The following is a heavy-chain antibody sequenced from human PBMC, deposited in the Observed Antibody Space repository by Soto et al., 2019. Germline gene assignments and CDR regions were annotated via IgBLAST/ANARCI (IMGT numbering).Heavy chain of an antibody. D-gene: IGHD3-22*01. CDR1: GYRFTSYW. J-gene: IGHJ5*02. Sequence: PGESLKISCRTSGYRFTSYWIAWVRQMPGKGLEWMGIIFPSDSDTRYSPSFQGQVTISADRSTSTVFLQWASLKASDTAVYFCAGKDKSGYFNRFDPWGQGTLVTV. V-gene: IGHV5-51*01. CDR2: IFPSDSDT. CDR3: AGKDKSGYFNRFDP.